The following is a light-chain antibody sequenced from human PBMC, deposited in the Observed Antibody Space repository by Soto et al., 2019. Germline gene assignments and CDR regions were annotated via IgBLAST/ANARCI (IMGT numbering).Light chain of an antibody. V-gene: IGKV1-5*01. CDR2: DAS. CDR1: QSINYW. J-gene: IGKJ1*01. Sequence: DIQLTQSPSSLSASVGDIFTLTCRASQSINYWLAWYQQTPGKAPNLLIYDASILETGVPSRFSGSGSGTEFTLTIRSLQPDDFATYVCQQYNSYSPTTVGQGNTGDIK. CDR3: QQYNSYSPTT.